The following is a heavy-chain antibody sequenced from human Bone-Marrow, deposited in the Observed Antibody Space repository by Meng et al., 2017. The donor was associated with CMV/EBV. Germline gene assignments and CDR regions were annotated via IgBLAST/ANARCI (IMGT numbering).Heavy chain of an antibody. Sequence: SETLSLTCAVYGGSFSGYYWSWIRQPPGKGLEWIGEINHSGSTNYNPSLKSRVTISVDTSKNQFSLKLSSVTAADTAVYYCARGIEDNVVVPAANYYYYYGMDVWGQGTTVTVSS. V-gene: IGHV4-34*01. D-gene: IGHD2-2*01. CDR3: ARGIEDNVVVPAANYYYYYGMDV. J-gene: IGHJ6*01. CDR2: INHSGST. CDR1: GGSFSGYY.